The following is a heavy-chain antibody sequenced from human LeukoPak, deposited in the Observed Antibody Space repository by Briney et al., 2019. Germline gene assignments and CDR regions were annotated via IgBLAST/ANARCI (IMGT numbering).Heavy chain of an antibody. CDR2: IFHRGNT. CDR1: GGSINSDDFY. J-gene: IGHJ5*02. Sequence: SETLSLTCTVSGGSINSDDFYWSWIRQPPGKGLEWIGDIFHRGNTYYNPSLKSRVTISVDTSKNQFSLKLSSVTAADTAVYYCARVIRDSVTMVRGPRGKNWFDPWGQGTLVTVSS. V-gene: IGHV4-30-4*02. CDR3: ARVIRDSVTMVRGPRGKNWFDP. D-gene: IGHD3-10*01.